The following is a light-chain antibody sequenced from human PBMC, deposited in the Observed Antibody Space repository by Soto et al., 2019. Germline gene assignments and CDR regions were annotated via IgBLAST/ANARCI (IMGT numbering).Light chain of an antibody. CDR2: GAS. CDR3: QHYDSLPIT. J-gene: IGKJ5*01. V-gene: IGKV3-20*01. CDR1: QGIGDT. Sequence: EIVLTQSPATLSVSPGEGATLSCRARQGIGDTLAWYQQKPGQPPRLLIYGASSRATGIPDRFSGSGSGTDFTLTISRLEPEDFAVFYCQHYDSLPITFGQGTRLEI.